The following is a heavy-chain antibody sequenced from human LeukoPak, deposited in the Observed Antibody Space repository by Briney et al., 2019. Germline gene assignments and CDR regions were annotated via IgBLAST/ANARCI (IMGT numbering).Heavy chain of an antibody. D-gene: IGHD7-27*01. CDR2: IYYSGST. CDR1: GGSISSYY. CDR3: ARRLGIAGNAFDI. J-gene: IGHJ3*02. Sequence: SETLSLTCTVSGGSISSYYWSWIRQPPGKGLEWIGYIYYSGSTNYNPSLKSRVTISVDTSKNQFSLKLSSVTAADTAVYYCARRLGIAGNAFDIWGQGTMVTVSS. V-gene: IGHV4-59*01.